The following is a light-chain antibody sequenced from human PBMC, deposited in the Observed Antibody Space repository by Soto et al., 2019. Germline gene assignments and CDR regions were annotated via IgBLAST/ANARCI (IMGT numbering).Light chain of an antibody. J-gene: IGKJ1*01. V-gene: IGKV1-39*01. CDR3: QQSYRTPRT. CDR2: AAS. CDR1: QSISTY. Sequence: DIQMTQSPSSLSASVGDRVTITCRASQSISTYLNWYQQKPGKAPNLLIYAASTLQSGVPSRFSGSGSGTHFTLTISSLQPEDVGTYYCQQSYRTPRTFGQGTRVEI.